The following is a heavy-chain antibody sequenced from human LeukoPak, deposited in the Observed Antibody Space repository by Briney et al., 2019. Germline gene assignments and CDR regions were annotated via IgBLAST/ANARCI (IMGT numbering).Heavy chain of an antibody. D-gene: IGHD1-14*01. J-gene: IGHJ4*02. Sequence: SETLSLTCTVSGASISGHYWTWIRQPPGKGLEWIGYINYSGGTEYNPSLEGRVDISIDTSKNQFSLKMTSVTAADTAVYYCARDQNPTSWGQGALVTIS. CDR3: ARDQNPTS. CDR2: INYSGGT. CDR1: GASISGHY. V-gene: IGHV4-59*11.